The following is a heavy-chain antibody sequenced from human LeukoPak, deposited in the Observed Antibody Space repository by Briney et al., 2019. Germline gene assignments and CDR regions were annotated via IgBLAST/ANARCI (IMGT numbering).Heavy chain of an antibody. CDR1: GFTFSNYN. CDR2: ISGKSNNI. Sequence: GGSLRLXCAASGFTFSNYNMNWVRRAPGKGLEWVSSISGKSNNIYYADSVKGRFTISRDNTKNSLYLQMNSLRAEDTAMYYCVRIPNGANFPNWFDPWGQGTLVTVSS. D-gene: IGHD4/OR15-4a*01. CDR3: VRIPNGANFPNWFDP. J-gene: IGHJ5*02. V-gene: IGHV3-21*01.